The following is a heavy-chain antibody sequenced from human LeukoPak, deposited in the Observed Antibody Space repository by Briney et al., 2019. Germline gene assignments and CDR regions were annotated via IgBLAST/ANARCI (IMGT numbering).Heavy chain of an antibody. CDR3: ARRSTVIRGVLEEAFDY. D-gene: IGHD3-10*01. CDR2: IYPGDSET. CDR1: GNSFNNHF. Sequence: GESLKISCKGSGNSFNNHFIGWVRQMTGKGLEWMGIIYPGDSETRYSPSFQGQVTISAGKSISTVYLQWSSLEASDTAMYYCARRSTVIRGVLEEAFDYWGQGTLVIVSS. J-gene: IGHJ4*02. V-gene: IGHV5-51*01.